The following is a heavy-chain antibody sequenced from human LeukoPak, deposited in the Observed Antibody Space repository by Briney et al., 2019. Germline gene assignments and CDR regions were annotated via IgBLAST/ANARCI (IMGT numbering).Heavy chain of an antibody. CDR2: INPNRGGT. CDR3: VRELAGQLELRY. Sequence: ASVKVSCKASEYSFTAYYMHWVRQAPGQGLEWMGRINPNRGGTNYAQKFQGRVTMTRDMSISTVYMQLSRLRSDDTAVYYCVRELAGQLELRYWGQGTLVTVSS. CDR1: EYSFTAYY. D-gene: IGHD1-7*01. J-gene: IGHJ4*02. V-gene: IGHV1-2*02.